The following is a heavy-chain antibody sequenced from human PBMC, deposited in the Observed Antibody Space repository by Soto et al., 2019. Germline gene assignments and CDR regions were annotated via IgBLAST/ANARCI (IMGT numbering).Heavy chain of an antibody. CDR2: IYSGGAT. V-gene: IGHV3-53*01. J-gene: IGHJ4*02. CDR1: EFSVSSNY. CDR3: ARGSYRAFDY. Sequence: SVGSLRLSCAVSEFSVSSNYLNWVRQAPGKGLEWVSGIYSGGATYYADSVKGRFTVSRDNSKNTLYLQMNSLRVEDTAVYYCARGSYRAFDYWGLGTLVTVSS. D-gene: IGHD4-4*01.